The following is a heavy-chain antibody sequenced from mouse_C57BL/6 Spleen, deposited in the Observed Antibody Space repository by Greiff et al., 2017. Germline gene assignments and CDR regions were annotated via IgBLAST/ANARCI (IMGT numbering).Heavy chain of an antibody. J-gene: IGHJ4*01. V-gene: IGHV5-4*01. CDR1: GFTFSSYA. Sequence: EVQLVESGGGLVKPGGSLKLSCAASGFTFSSYAMSWVRQTPEKRLEWVATISDGGSYTYYPDNVKGRFTISRDNAKNNLYLQMSHLKSEDTAMYYCAREGGYYDPYYAMDYWGQGTSVTVSS. CDR3: AREGGYYDPYYAMDY. CDR2: ISDGGSYT. D-gene: IGHD2-4*01.